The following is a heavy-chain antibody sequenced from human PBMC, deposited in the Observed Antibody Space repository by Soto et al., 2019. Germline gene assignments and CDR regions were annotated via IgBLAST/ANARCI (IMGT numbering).Heavy chain of an antibody. CDR2: INPNSGGT. CDR1: GYTFTGYY. Sequence: ASVKVSCKASGYTFTGYYMHWVRQAPGQGLEWMGWINPNSGGTTYAQKFQGWVTMTRDTSISTAYMELSRLRSDDTAVYYCARETLLGYCSGGSCYEGSFDYWGQGTLVTVSS. V-gene: IGHV1-2*04. J-gene: IGHJ4*02. D-gene: IGHD2-15*01. CDR3: ARETLLGYCSGGSCYEGSFDY.